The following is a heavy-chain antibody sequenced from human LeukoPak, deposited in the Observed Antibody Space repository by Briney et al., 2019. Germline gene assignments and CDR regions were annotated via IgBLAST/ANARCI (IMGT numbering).Heavy chain of an antibody. CDR3: AREGGFYRPLDY. D-gene: IGHD6-25*01. CDR2: VHLDGRT. J-gene: IGHJ4*02. CDR1: GGSVSSTNW. Sequence: SETLSLTCGVSGGSVSSTNWWTWIRQPPGKGLEWIGEVHLDGRTNFNPSLKSRLTMSVDLSENHVSLKLTSVTAADTAVYYCAREGGFYRPLDYSGQGTLVTVSS. V-gene: IGHV4-4*02.